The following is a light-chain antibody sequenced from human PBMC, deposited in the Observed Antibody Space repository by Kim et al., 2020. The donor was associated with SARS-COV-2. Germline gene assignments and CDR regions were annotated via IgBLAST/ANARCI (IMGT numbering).Light chain of an antibody. Sequence: QAGLTQQPSVSKGLRQTATLTCTGNSNNVGYQGAAWLQQHPGHPPKLLSYRSNNRPSGISERLSASRSGNTASLTIAGLQPEDEADYYCAAWDSGLGAWVFGGGTQRTVL. J-gene: IGLJ3*02. CDR1: SNNVGYQG. V-gene: IGLV10-54*01. CDR3: AAWDSGLGAWV. CDR2: RSN.